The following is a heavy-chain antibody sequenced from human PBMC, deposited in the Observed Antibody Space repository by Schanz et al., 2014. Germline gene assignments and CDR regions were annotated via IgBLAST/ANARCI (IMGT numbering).Heavy chain of an antibody. CDR1: AFTFSSYA. Sequence: VQLLESGGGLVQPGGSLRLSCAASAFTFSSYAMSWVRQAPGKGLEWVAFMSHDGSYKYYADSVKGRFTISRDNSKNTLSLQMNSLRAEDTAVYYCAKDSSDWLLSYYLDYWGQGTLVTVSS. CDR2: MSHDGSYK. D-gene: IGHD3-9*01. CDR3: AKDSSDWLLSYYLDY. V-gene: IGHV3-30*18. J-gene: IGHJ4*02.